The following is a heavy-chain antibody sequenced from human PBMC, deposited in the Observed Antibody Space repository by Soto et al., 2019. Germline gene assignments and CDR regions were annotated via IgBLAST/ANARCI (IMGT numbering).Heavy chain of an antibody. CDR2: IFDTATA. CDR3: ARAHRKGYPTH. J-gene: IGHJ4*02. V-gene: IGHV4-61*01. D-gene: IGHD2-15*01. CDR1: GGSVSSGTSC. Sequence: QVKLQQSYPGLVKPSETLSLTCTVSGGSVSSGTSCWSWIRQPPGKGLEWIGHIFDTATANDIPSLKSRVNISLDASKNQFSLKLTSVTAADTAVYFCARAHRKGYPTHWGQGTLVTVSS.